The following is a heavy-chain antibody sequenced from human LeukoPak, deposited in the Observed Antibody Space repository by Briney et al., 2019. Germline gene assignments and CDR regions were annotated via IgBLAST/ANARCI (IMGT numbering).Heavy chain of an antibody. CDR1: GFTFSSYG. CDR2: IRYDGSNK. D-gene: IGHD6-19*01. Sequence: GGSLRLSCAASGFTFSSYGMHWVRQAPGKGLEGVAFIRYDGSNKYYADSVKGRFTISRDNSKNTLYLQMNSLRAEDTAVYYCAREMAVAAKILDYWGQGTLVTVSS. V-gene: IGHV3-30*02. J-gene: IGHJ4*02. CDR3: AREMAVAAKILDY.